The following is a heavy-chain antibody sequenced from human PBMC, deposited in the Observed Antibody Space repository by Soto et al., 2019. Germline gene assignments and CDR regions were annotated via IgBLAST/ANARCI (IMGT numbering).Heavy chain of an antibody. J-gene: IGHJ4*02. CDR3: ATSGGNFDY. CDR2: IIPIFGTA. Sequence: QVQLVQSGAEVKKPGSSVKVSCKASGGTFCSYAIRWVRHAPGQGLEWMGGIIPIFGTANYAQKCQGRVTITADESTSTAYMELSSLRSEDTAVYYCATSGGNFDYWGQGTLVTVSS. D-gene: IGHD3-16*01. CDR1: GGTFCSYA. V-gene: IGHV1-69*01.